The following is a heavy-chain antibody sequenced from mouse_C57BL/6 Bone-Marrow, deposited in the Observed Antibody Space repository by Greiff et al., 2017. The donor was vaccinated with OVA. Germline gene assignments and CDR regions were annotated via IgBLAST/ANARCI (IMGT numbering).Heavy chain of an antibody. CDR1: GFNIKDDY. CDR2: IDPENGDT. CDR3: TTGGWLLAWFAY. V-gene: IGHV14-4*01. D-gene: IGHD2-3*01. J-gene: IGHJ3*01. Sequence: EVQLQQSGAELVRPGASVKLSCTASGFNIKDDYMHWVKQRPEQGLEWIGWIDPENGDTEYASKFQGKATITADTSSNTAYLQLSSLTSEDTAVYYCTTGGWLLAWFAYWGQGTLVTVAA.